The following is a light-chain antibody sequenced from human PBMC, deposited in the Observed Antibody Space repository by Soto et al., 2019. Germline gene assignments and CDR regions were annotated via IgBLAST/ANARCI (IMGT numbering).Light chain of an antibody. CDR1: QTISSW. CDR3: HQYNERPSNT. J-gene: IGKJ5*01. Sequence: DIHMTQSPSTLSASVGDSVTITCRASQTISSWLAWYQQKPGKAPKLLIYKASTLKSGVPSRFSGSGSGTDFTLTISDVEPEDFAVYYCHQYNERPSNTFGQGTRLE. V-gene: IGKV1-5*03. CDR2: KAS.